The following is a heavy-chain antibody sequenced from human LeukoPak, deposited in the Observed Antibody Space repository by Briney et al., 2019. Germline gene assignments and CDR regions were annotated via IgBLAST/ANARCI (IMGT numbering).Heavy chain of an antibody. CDR1: GGSFSGYY. J-gene: IGHJ4*02. V-gene: IGHV4-34*01. CDR3: ARGLGGY. CDR2: INHSGST. Sequence: SETLCLTCVVYGGSFSGYYWSWIRQPPGKGLEWIGEINHSGSTNYNPSLKSRVTISLDTSKNQFSLKLSSVTAADTAVYYCARGLGGYWGQGTLVTVSS.